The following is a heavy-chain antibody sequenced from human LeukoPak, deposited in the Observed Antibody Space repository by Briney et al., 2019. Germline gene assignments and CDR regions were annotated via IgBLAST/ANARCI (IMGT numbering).Heavy chain of an antibody. CDR1: GGTFSSYA. CDR3: ARDHLHAFDI. CDR2: IIPVFGTA. V-gene: IGHV1-69*01. Sequence: GSSVKASCKASGGTFSSYAISWVRQAPGQGLEWMGGIIPVFGTANYAQKFQGRVTITADESTSTAYMELSSLRSEDTAVYYCARDHLHAFDIWGQGTMVTVSS. J-gene: IGHJ3*02.